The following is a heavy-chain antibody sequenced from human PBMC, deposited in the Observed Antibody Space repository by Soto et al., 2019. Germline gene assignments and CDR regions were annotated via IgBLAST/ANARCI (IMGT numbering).Heavy chain of an antibody. CDR3: ARGVGDNLVYFDN. CDR1: GYTFPSYW. CDR2: ISLGDSDT. V-gene: IGHV5-51*01. Sequence: GESLKISCKGSGYTFPSYWIGWVRQMPGKGLEWMGIISLGDSDTRYSPSFQGQVTISVDKSISTAYLQWSSLKASDTAMYYCARGVGDNLVYFDNWGQGTLVTVSS. D-gene: IGHD2-21*01. J-gene: IGHJ4*02.